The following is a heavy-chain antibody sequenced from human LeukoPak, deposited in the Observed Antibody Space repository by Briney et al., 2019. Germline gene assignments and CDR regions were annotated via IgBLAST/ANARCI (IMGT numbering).Heavy chain of an antibody. Sequence: SETLSLTCAVYGGSFSGYYWSWIRQPPGKGLEWIGEINHSRSTNYNPSLKSRVTISVDTSKNQFSLKLSSVTAADTAVFYCARGQYNTRDFDYWGQGTLVTVSS. CDR1: GGSFSGYY. CDR3: ARGQYNTRDFDY. CDR2: INHSRST. J-gene: IGHJ4*02. D-gene: IGHD1-14*01. V-gene: IGHV4-34*01.